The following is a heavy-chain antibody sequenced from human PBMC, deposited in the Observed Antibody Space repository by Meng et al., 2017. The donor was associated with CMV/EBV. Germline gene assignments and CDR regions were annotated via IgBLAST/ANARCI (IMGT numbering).Heavy chain of an antibody. CDR1: GFTVSSNY. Sequence: GSLRLSCAASGFTVSSNYMSWVRQPPGKGLEWIGEINHSGSTNYNPSLKSRVTISVDTSKNQFSLKLSSVTAADTAVYYCARDPGITIFGVVIGGMDVWGQGTTVTVSS. CDR3: ARDPGITIFGVVIGGMDV. CDR2: INHSGST. D-gene: IGHD3-3*01. V-gene: IGHV4-34*01. J-gene: IGHJ6*02.